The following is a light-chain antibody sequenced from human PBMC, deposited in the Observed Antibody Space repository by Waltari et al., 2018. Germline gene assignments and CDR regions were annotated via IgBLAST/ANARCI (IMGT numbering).Light chain of an antibody. J-gene: IGLJ1*01. CDR2: NVY. Sequence: SALTQPRSVSGSLGQSVTISCAGSSADVGGFNYVSWYQQYPGKAPKLIMYNVYRRPSGVPLRFSGSKSGNTASLTVSGLQAEDEADYYCCSYSTTYPEVFGSGTKVTVV. CDR1: SADVGGFNY. V-gene: IGLV2-11*01. CDR3: CSYSTTYPEV.